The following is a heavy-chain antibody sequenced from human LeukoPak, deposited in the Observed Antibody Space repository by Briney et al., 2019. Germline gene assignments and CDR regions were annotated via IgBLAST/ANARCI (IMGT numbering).Heavy chain of an antibody. Sequence: GRSLRLSCAASGFTFSSYGMHWVRQAPGKGLEWVAVIWYDGSNKYYADSVKGRFTIPRDKSKNTLFLQMNSLRAEDTAVYYCAKDTHYYMDVWGKGTTVTVSS. CDR1: GFTFSSYG. V-gene: IGHV3-33*03. J-gene: IGHJ6*03. CDR3: AKDTHYYMDV. CDR2: IWYDGSNK.